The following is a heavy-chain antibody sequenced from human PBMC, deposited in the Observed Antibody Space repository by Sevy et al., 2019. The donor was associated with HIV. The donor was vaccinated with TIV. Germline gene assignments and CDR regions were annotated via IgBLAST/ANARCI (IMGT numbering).Heavy chain of an antibody. V-gene: IGHV1-2*04. J-gene: IGHJ4*02. CDR1: GYTFTGYY. CDR2: INPNSGGT. Sequence: ASVKVSCKASGYTFTGYYMHWVRQAPGQGLEWKGWINPNSGGTNYAQKFQGWVTMTRDTSISTAYMELSRLRSDDTAVYYCAREGGYCSSTSCYSGYAFDYWGQGTLVTVSS. CDR3: AREGGYCSSTSCYSGYAFDY. D-gene: IGHD2-2*02.